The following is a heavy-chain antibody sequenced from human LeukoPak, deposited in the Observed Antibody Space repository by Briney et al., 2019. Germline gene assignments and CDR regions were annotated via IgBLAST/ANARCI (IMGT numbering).Heavy chain of an antibody. CDR3: AKDPGASVSGFYMDV. CDR2: IWSDGNNR. V-gene: IGHV3-30*02. CDR1: GFTFRNYG. J-gene: IGHJ6*03. Sequence: GGSLRLTCAASGFTFRNYGMHWVRQATGKGLEWVSFIWSDGNNRFYADSVKGRFTISRDNSKNMLYLQMDTLRAEDTALYYCAKDPGASVSGFYMDVWGKGTTVIVSS. D-gene: IGHD2-8*02.